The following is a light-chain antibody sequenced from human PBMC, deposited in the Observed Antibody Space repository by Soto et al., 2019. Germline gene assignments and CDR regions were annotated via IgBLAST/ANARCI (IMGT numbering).Light chain of an antibody. V-gene: IGKV3-20*01. Sequence: EKVMTQSPATLSLSQGERATLSCRASQSVSSNLAWYQQKPGQTPRLLIYSVSSRATGIPDRFSGSGSGTDFTLTISRLEPEDFAMYYCLHHGSSLWTFGQGTKVDIK. CDR1: QSVSSN. J-gene: IGKJ1*01. CDR3: LHHGSSLWT. CDR2: SVS.